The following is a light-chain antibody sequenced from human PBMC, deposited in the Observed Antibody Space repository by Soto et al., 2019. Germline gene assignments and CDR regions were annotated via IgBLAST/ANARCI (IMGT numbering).Light chain of an antibody. V-gene: IGLV2-23*01. J-gene: IGLJ3*02. CDR3: CSYAGSSTSRV. Sequence: QSALTQPASVSGSPGQSITISCTGTSSDVGSYNLVSWYQQHPGKAPKLMIYEGSKRPSGVSNLLSGSKSGNTASLTISGLQAEDEADYYCCSYAGSSTSRVFGGGTKLTVL. CDR1: SSDVGSYNL. CDR2: EGS.